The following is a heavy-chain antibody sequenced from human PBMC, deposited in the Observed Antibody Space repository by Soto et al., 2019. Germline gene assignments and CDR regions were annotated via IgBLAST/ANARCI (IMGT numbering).Heavy chain of an antibody. CDR3: EADVGCADFPVV. D-gene: IGHD1-26*01. CDR2: IMPILGTT. J-gene: IGHJ6*02. Sequence: QVLLLQSGAEVKKPGSSVKVSCKASGGTFGNYIISWVRQAPGQGLEWMGGIMPILGTTYYVQKFQGRVTISADESTTTVYLELNSLRSDDTALYFCEADVGCADFPVVWGQGTTVAVSS. CDR1: GGTFGNYI. V-gene: IGHV1-69*01.